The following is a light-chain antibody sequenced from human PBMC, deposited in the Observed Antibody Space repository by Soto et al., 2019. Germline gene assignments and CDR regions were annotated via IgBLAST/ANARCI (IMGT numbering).Light chain of an antibody. CDR1: SSDIGAYNY. J-gene: IGLJ2*01. CDR3: SSYGGNNNYVI. V-gene: IGLV2-8*01. Sequence: QSALTQPPSASGSPGQSFTISCSGTSSDIGAYNYVSWYQQHPGKAPKLLISEVTKRPSGVPDRFSGSKSGNTASLTVSGLQGDDEADYYCSSYGGNNNYVIFGGGTKLTVL. CDR2: EVT.